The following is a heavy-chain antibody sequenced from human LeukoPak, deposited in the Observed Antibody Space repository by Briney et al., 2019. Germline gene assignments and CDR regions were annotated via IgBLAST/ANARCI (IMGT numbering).Heavy chain of an antibody. CDR3: ALTYYDFWSGYYTGGIDY. Sequence: GESLKISCKGSGYSFTSYWIGWVRQMPGKGLEWMGIIYPGDSDTRYSPSFQGQVTIPADKSISTAYLQWSSLKASDTAMYYCALTYYDFWSGYYTGGIDYWGQGTLVTVSS. V-gene: IGHV5-51*01. J-gene: IGHJ4*02. CDR2: IYPGDSDT. D-gene: IGHD3-3*01. CDR1: GYSFTSYW.